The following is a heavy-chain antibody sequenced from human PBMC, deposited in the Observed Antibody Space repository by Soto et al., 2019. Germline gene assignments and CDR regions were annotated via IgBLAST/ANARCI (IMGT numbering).Heavy chain of an antibody. D-gene: IGHD3-10*01. CDR3: ARRGRGLVEYYFDY. Sequence: QLQLQESGPGLVKPSETLSLTCTVSGGSISSSSYYWGWIRQPPGKGLEWIGSIYYSGSTYYNPSLKSRVNISVDKSKNQFSLKLSSVTAADTAVYYCARRGRGLVEYYFDYWGQVTLVTVSS. CDR2: IYYSGST. J-gene: IGHJ4*02. CDR1: GGSISSSSYY. V-gene: IGHV4-39*01.